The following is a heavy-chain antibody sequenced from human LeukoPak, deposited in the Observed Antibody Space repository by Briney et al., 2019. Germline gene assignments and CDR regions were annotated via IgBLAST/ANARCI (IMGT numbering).Heavy chain of an antibody. CDR2: INPNSGGT. V-gene: IGHV1-2*06. Sequence: GASVKVSCKASGYTFTGYYMHWVRQAPGQGLEWMGRINPNSGGTNYAEKFQGRVTMTRDTSIITAYMELIRLRSGDTAVYYCARGDSGYDHGWNYWGQGTLVTVSS. D-gene: IGHD5-12*01. CDR1: GYTFTGYY. J-gene: IGHJ4*02. CDR3: ARGDSGYDHGWNY.